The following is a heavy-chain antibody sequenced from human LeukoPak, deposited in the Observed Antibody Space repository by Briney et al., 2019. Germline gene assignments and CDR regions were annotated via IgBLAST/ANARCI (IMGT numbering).Heavy chain of an antibody. V-gene: IGHV3-23*01. D-gene: IGHD3-16*01. CDR1: GFIFSSYV. CDR2: ISVGGGDT. CDR3: AKLNLGEMAYFDS. J-gene: IGHJ4*02. Sequence: VGSLRLSCAASGFIFSSYVMGWVRQAPGKGLEWVSSISVGGGDTFASDSVKGRFTITRENSKNTLYLQMTGLRVEDTAVCFCAKLNLGEMAYFDSWGQGTLVTVSS.